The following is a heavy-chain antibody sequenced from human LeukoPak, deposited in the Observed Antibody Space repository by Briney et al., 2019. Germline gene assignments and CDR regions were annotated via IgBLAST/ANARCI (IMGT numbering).Heavy chain of an antibody. D-gene: IGHD3-10*01. CDR3: ARDYYGSKSSSFDP. CDR2: INPSGGST. V-gene: IGHV1-46*01. Sequence: GASVKVSCKASGYTFTNYYIHWVRQAPGQGLECMGIINPSGGSTSYAQKFQGRVTMTRDMSTSTVYMELTSLRYEDTAVYYCARDYYGSKSSSFDPWGQGTLVTVSS. CDR1: GYTFTNYY. J-gene: IGHJ5*02.